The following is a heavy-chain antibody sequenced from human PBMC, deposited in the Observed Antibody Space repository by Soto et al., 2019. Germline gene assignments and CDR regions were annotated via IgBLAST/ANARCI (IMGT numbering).Heavy chain of an antibody. Sequence: SVKVSCKASGGTFSSYAISWVRQAPGQGLEWMGGIIPIFGTANYAQKFQGRVTITADESTSTAYMELSSLRSEDTAVYYCARGDYGDYDGVGGFDYWGQGTLVTVSS. CDR2: IIPIFGTA. D-gene: IGHD4-17*01. J-gene: IGHJ4*02. V-gene: IGHV1-69*13. CDR3: ARGDYGDYDGVGGFDY. CDR1: GGTFSSYA.